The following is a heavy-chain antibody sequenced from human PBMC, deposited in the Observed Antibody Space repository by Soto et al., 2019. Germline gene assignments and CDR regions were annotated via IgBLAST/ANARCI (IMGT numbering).Heavy chain of an antibody. V-gene: IGHV4-30-2*01. D-gene: IGHD3-16*01. CDR2: IYHSGST. CDR1: GGSISSGGYS. CDR3: ARERTWGTEDGMDV. J-gene: IGHJ6*02. Sequence: SETLSLTCAVSGGSISSGGYSWSWIRQPPGKGLEWIGYIYHSGSTYYNPSLKSRVTISVDRSKNQFSLKLSSVTAADTAVEYCARERTWGTEDGMDVWGQGTTVTVSS.